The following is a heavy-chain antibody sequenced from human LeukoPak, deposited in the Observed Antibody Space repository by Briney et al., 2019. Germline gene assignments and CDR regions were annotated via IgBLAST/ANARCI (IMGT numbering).Heavy chain of an antibody. Sequence: GGSLRLSCAASGFTFSSYSMNWVRQAPGKGLEWVSSISSSSYIYYADSVKGRFTISRDNAKNSLYLQMNSLRAEDTAVYYCARDQRGIVVVPAAAIMDYWGQGTLVTVSS. D-gene: IGHD2-2*01. J-gene: IGHJ4*02. CDR2: ISSSSYI. CDR1: GFTFSSYS. CDR3: ARDQRGIVVVPAAAIMDY. V-gene: IGHV3-21*01.